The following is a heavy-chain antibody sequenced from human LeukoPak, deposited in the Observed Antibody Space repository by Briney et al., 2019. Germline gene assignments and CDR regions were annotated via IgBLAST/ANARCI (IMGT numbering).Heavy chain of an antibody. V-gene: IGHV3-23*01. CDR2: ITGSGGST. Sequence: PGGSLRLSCAASGVTFSSHTMAWVRQAPGKGLEWVAAITGSGGSTYYADSVKGRFTISRDNSENTLHLQMNSLRAEDTAIYYCAKGSQGWPYYFDYWGQGTLVTV. CDR3: AKGSQGWPYYFDY. CDR1: GVTFSSHT. J-gene: IGHJ4*02. D-gene: IGHD6-19*01.